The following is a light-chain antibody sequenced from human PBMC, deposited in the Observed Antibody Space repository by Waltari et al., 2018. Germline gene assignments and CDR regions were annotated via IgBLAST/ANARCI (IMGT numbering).Light chain of an antibody. J-gene: IGLJ3*02. Sequence: QSVLTQAPSASGTPGQRVTIPCLGSSSQLGSNYVTWYQQLPGTAPKLLIYKNNQRPSGVPDRFSGSKSGTSASLAISGLQSADEADYYCSAWDDSLNAWVFGGGARLTVL. CDR3: SAWDDSLNAWV. CDR2: KNN. V-gene: IGLV1-44*01. CDR1: SSQLGSNY.